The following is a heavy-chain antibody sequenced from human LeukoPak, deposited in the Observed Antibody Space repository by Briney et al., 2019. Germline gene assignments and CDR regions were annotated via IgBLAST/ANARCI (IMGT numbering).Heavy chain of an antibody. CDR2: INGSGGRT. Sequence: PGGSLRLSCAASGFTFSNYAMSWVRQAPGKGLEWVSSINGSGGRTYHADSVKGRFTISRDNSKNTLYLQMNSLRAEDTAVYYCAELGITMIGGVWGKGTTVTISS. J-gene: IGHJ6*04. V-gene: IGHV3-23*01. D-gene: IGHD3-10*02. CDR3: AELGITMIGGV. CDR1: GFTFSNYA.